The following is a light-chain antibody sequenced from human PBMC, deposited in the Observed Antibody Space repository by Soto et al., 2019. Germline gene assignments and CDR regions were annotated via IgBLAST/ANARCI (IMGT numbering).Light chain of an antibody. Sequence: EIVLTQSPGTLSLSPGERATLSCRASQSFSSSYLAWYQQKPGQAPRLLLYGASSRATGIPDRFSGSGSGTDFTLTISRLEPEDFAVYYCQQDGSSPYTFGQGTKLEIK. V-gene: IGKV3-20*01. CDR1: QSFSSSY. CDR3: QQDGSSPYT. J-gene: IGKJ2*01. CDR2: GAS.